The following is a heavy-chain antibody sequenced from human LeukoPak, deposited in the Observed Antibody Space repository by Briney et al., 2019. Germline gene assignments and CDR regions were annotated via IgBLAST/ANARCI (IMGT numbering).Heavy chain of an antibody. D-gene: IGHD4-17*01. J-gene: IGHJ4*02. Sequence: SETLSLTCAVYGGSFSGYYWSWIRQPPGKGLEWIGEINHSGSTNYNPSLKSRVTISVDTSKNQFSLKLSSVTAADTAVYCCARGLYGDYGNFDYWGQGTLVTVSS. CDR2: INHSGST. CDR1: GGSFSGYY. V-gene: IGHV4-34*01. CDR3: ARGLYGDYGNFDY.